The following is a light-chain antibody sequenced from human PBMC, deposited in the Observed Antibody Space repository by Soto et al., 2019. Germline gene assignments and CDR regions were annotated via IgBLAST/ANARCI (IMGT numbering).Light chain of an antibody. CDR2: EVS. CDR1: SSDVGNYNY. Sequence: QSVLTQPASASGSPGQSVTISCTGTSSDVGNYNYVSWYQQHPGKAPKLMIYEVSDRPSGVSNRFSGSKSGNTASLTISGLQAEDEADYYCSSYTNINTYLIFGGGTKVTVL. CDR3: SSYTNINTYLI. J-gene: IGLJ2*01. V-gene: IGLV2-14*01.